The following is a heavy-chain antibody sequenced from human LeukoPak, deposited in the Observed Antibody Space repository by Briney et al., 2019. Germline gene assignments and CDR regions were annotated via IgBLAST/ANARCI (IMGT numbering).Heavy chain of an antibody. D-gene: IGHD3-9*01. CDR2: IKQDGSEK. J-gene: IGHJ4*02. CDR1: GFTFSNAW. CDR3: ARGEYFDWLLRY. V-gene: IGHV3-7*01. Sequence: GGSLRLSCAASGFTFSNAWMSWVRQAPGKGLEWVANIKQDGSEKYYVDSVKGRFTISRDNAKNSLYLQMNSLRAEDTAVYYCARGEYFDWLLRYWGQGTLVTVSS.